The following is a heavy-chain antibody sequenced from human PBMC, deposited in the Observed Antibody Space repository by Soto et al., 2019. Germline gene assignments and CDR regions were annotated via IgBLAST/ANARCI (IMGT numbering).Heavy chain of an antibody. J-gene: IGHJ4*02. CDR2: IYYSGST. CDR1: GGYISSYY. CDR3: ASFLISRKMVYALWDFDY. D-gene: IGHD2-8*01. Sequence: SETLSLTCTVSGGYISSYYWSWIRQPPGKGLEWIGYIYYSGSTNYNPSLKSRVTISVDTSKNQFSLKLSSVTAADTAVYYCASFLISRKMVYALWDFDYWGQGTLVTVSS. V-gene: IGHV4-59*08.